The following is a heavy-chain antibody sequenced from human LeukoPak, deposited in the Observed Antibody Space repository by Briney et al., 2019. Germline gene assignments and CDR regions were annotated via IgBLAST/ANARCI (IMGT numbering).Heavy chain of an antibody. Sequence: GRSQRLSCAASGFTFSRYVMHWVRQAPGKGLEWVAFISLDGSNKYYADSVKGRFTISRDNSMNTLYLQMNSLRAEDTAVYYCAKPTYGEEIFDYWGQGILVTVSS. CDR2: ISLDGSNK. CDR1: GFTFSRYV. J-gene: IGHJ4*02. D-gene: IGHD3-3*01. V-gene: IGHV3-30*18. CDR3: AKPTYGEEIFDY.